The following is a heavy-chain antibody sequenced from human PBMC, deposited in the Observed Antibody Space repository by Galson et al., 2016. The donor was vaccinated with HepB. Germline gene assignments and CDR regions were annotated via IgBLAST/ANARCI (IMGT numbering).Heavy chain of an antibody. CDR1: GSTFSTYA. V-gene: IGHV3-33*01. Sequence: SLRLSCAASGSTFSTYAMHWVRQAPGKGLEWVAVIWYDGSKKKYADAVKGRFTISRDNSKNTLYLQMNSLRAEDTAVYYCASSGGFGSGTYYVYWGQGTLVTVSS. J-gene: IGHJ4*02. CDR2: IWYDGSKK. D-gene: IGHD3-10*01. CDR3: ASSGGFGSGTYYVY.